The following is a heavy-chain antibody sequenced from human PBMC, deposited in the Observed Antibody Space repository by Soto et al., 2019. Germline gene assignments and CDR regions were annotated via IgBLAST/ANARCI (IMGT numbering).Heavy chain of an antibody. J-gene: IGHJ6*02. Sequence: QELLVESGGGVVQPGRSLRLSCSASGVIFSIYGMHWVRQAPGKGLEWVAVISYDGSYQYYADSVKGRFTISRDNSKNTLYLEMNSLRIEDTAVYSCAKDVATSGSKYYYGMDVWGQGTTVTVSS. CDR3: AKDVATSGSKYYYGMDV. D-gene: IGHD6-13*01. CDR2: ISYDGSYQ. V-gene: IGHV3-30*18. CDR1: GVIFSIYG.